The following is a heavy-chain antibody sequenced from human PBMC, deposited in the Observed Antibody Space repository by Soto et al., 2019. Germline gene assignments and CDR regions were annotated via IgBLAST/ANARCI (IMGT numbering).Heavy chain of an antibody. CDR1: GFTVSSNY. V-gene: IGHV3-66*01. Sequence: EVQLVESGGGLVQPGGSLRLSCAASGFTVSSNYMSWVRQAPGKGLEWVSVIYSGGSTYYADSVKGRFTISRDNSKNTLYLQMNSLRAEDTAVYYCARGVRYYDILTGYDHGMDVWGQGTTVTVSS. CDR2: IYSGGST. J-gene: IGHJ6*02. D-gene: IGHD3-9*01. CDR3: ARGVRYYDILTGYDHGMDV.